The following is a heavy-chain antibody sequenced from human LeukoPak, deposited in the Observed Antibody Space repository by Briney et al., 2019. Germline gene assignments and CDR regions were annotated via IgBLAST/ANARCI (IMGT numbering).Heavy chain of an antibody. CDR2: INHSGST. CDR1: GGSFSGYY. J-gene: IGHJ2*01. D-gene: IGHD3-9*01. V-gene: IGHV4-34*01. Sequence: SETLSLTCAVYGGSFSGYYWSWIRQPPGKGLEWIGEINHSGSTNYNPSLKSRVTISVDTSKNQFSLKLSSVTAADTAVYYCAITSDWSVYWYFDLWGRGTLVTVS. CDR3: AITSDWSVYWYFDL.